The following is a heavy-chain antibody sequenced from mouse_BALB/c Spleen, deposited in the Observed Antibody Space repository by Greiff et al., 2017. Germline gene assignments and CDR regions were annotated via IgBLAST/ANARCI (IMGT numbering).Heavy chain of an antibody. J-gene: IGHJ3*01. CDR1: GFAFSSYD. Sequence: EVKVVESGGGLVKPGGSLKLSCAASGFAFSSYDMSWVRQTPEKRLEWVAYISSGGGSTYYPDTVKGRFTISRDNAKNTLYLQMSSLKSEDTAMYYCAKGGDYWGQGTLVTVSA. V-gene: IGHV5-12-1*01. CDR3: AKGGDY. CDR2: ISSGGGST.